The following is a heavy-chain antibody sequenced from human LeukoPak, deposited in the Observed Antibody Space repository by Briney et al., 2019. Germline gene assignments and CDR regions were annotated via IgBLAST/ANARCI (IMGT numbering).Heavy chain of an antibody. V-gene: IGHV4-59*01. J-gene: IGHJ4*02. CDR2: IYYSGST. CDR1: GGSFSGYY. Sequence: SETLSLTCAVYGGSFSGYYWSWIRQPPGKGLEWIGYIYYSGSTNYNPSLKSRVTISVDTSKNQFSLKLSSVTAADTAVYYCARATRREYYYDSSGYYNPTGNFAYWGQGTLVTVSS. D-gene: IGHD3-22*01. CDR3: ARATRREYYYDSSGYYNPTGNFAY.